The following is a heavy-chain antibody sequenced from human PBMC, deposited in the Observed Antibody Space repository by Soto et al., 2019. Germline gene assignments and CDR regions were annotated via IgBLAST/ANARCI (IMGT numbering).Heavy chain of an antibody. J-gene: IGHJ6*02. CDR3: ARRGFGGYYYYYGMDV. Sequence: PSETLSLTCTVSGGSISSSSYYWGWIRQPPGKGLEWIGSIYYSGSTYYNPSLKSRVTISVDTSKNQFSLKLSSVTAADTAVYYCARRGFGGYYYYYGMDVWGQGTTVPSP. CDR2: IYYSGST. CDR1: GGSISSSSYY. D-gene: IGHD3-10*01. V-gene: IGHV4-39*01.